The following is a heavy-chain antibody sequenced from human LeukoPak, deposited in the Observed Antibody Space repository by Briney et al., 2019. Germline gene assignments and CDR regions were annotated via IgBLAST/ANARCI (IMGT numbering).Heavy chain of an antibody. Sequence: GRALRLSCAASGFTFSRYAMHWVRQAPGKGLEWVAVISYDGSNKYYADSVKGRFTISRDNSKNTLYVQMNSLRAEDTALYYCARDRDYYDSSGYYEYWGQGTLVTVSS. CDR3: ARDRDYYDSSGYYEY. CDR2: ISYDGSNK. D-gene: IGHD3-22*01. J-gene: IGHJ4*02. CDR1: GFTFSRYA. V-gene: IGHV3-30*04.